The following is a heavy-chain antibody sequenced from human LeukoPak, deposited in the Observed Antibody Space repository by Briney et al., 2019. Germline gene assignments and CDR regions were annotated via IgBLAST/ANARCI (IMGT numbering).Heavy chain of an antibody. J-gene: IGHJ2*01. CDR2: INPSGGST. D-gene: IGHD4/OR15-4a*01. CDR1: GYTLTELS. V-gene: IGHV1-46*01. Sequence: ASVKVSCKVSGYTLTELSMHWVRQAPGQGLEWMGIINPSGGSTSYAQKFQGRVTMTRDTSTSTVYMELSSLRSEDTAVYYCARRMVDRVWYFDLWGRGTLVTVSS. CDR3: ARRMVDRVWYFDL.